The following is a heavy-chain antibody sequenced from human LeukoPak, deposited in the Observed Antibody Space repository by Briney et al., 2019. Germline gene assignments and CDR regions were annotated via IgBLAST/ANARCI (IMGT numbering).Heavy chain of an antibody. Sequence: GGSLRLSCAASGFTFSSYGMHWVRQAPGKGLEWVAVISYDGSNKYYADSVKGRFTISGDNSKNTLYLQMNSLRAEDTAVYYCAREVFEQQPPRGRFDPWGQGTLVTVSS. V-gene: IGHV3-30*03. CDR3: AREVFEQQPPRGRFDP. CDR2: ISYDGSNK. J-gene: IGHJ5*02. D-gene: IGHD6-13*01. CDR1: GFTFSSYG.